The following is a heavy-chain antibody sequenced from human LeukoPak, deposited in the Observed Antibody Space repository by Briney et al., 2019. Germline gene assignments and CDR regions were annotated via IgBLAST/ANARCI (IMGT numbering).Heavy chain of an antibody. Sequence: QPAGSLRLSCAASGFTFSSYWMHWVRQGPGKGLVWVTLIKGDGSTTTYADSVKGRFTISRDNAKKTLYLHMNSLRAEDTAVYYCIKALGGSYSDQWGQGTLVTVSS. J-gene: IGHJ4*02. CDR2: IKGDGSTT. CDR3: IKALGGSYSDQ. V-gene: IGHV3-74*01. D-gene: IGHD2-15*01. CDR1: GFTFSSYW.